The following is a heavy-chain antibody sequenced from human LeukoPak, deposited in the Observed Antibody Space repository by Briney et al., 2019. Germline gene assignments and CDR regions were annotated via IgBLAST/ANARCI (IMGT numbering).Heavy chain of an antibody. CDR1: GFTFSSYG. Sequence: GGSLRLSCAASGFTFSSYGMHWVRQAPGKGLEWVAFIRYDGSNKYYADSAKGRFTISRDNSKNTLYLQMNSPRAEDTAVYYCAVIYGSGSYSYYYMDVWGKGTTVTVSS. D-gene: IGHD3-10*01. V-gene: IGHV3-30*02. CDR2: IRYDGSNK. J-gene: IGHJ6*03. CDR3: AVIYGSGSYSYYYMDV.